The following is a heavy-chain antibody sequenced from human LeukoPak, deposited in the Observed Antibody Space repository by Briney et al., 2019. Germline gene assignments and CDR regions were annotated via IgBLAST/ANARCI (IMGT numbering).Heavy chain of an antibody. Sequence: GGSLRLSCAASGFTFSSYAMSWVRQAPGKGLEWVSTIIGSGGSTYHADSVKGRFTISRDNSKNTLYLQMNSLRAEDTAVYYCAKGPYYYDSSAYHYGAFDIWGQGTMVTVSS. CDR3: AKGPYYYDSSAYHYGAFDI. CDR2: IIGSGGST. CDR1: GFTFSSYA. J-gene: IGHJ3*02. D-gene: IGHD3-22*01. V-gene: IGHV3-23*01.